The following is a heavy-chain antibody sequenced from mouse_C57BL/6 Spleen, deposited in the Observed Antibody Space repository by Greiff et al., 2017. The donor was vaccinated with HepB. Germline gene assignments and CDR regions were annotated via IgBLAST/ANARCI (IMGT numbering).Heavy chain of an antibody. CDR2: ICSGGST. V-gene: IGHV2-2*01. CDR1: GFSLTSYG. Sequence: VQLLESGPGLVQPSQSLSITCTVSGFSLTSYGVHWVRQSPGKGLEWLGVICSGGSTDYNAAFISRLSISKDNSKSQVFFKMNSLQADDTAIYYCARNIVKNYYAMDYWGQGTSVTVSS. J-gene: IGHJ4*01. CDR3: ARNIVKNYYAMDY. D-gene: IGHD2-5*01.